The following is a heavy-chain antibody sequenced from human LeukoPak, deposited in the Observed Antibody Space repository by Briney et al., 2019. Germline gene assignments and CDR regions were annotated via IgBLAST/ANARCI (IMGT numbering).Heavy chain of an antibody. CDR2: ISNSGTT. Sequence: PSETLSLTCNVSGGSVNSSYWSWVRQPPAKGLEWIGFISNSGTTNHSPSFTRRLTISVDTSKNQVSLRLTSVTAADTAVYYCAGHARGYSFGAWFDPWGQGALVTVSS. V-gene: IGHV4-59*02. CDR3: AGHARGYSFGAWFDP. CDR1: GGSVNSSY. D-gene: IGHD5-18*01. J-gene: IGHJ5*02.